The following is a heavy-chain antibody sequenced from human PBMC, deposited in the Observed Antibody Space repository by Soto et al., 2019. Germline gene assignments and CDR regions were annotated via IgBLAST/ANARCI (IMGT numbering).Heavy chain of an antibody. CDR3: AREAPTLYCSGGSCYSGWFDP. J-gene: IGHJ5*02. Sequence: SETLSLTCTVSGGSISSYYWSWIRQPPGKGLEWIGYIYYSGSTNYNPSLKSRVTISVDTSKNQFSLKLSSVTAADTAVYYCAREAPTLYCSGGSCYSGWFDPWGQGTLVTVS. V-gene: IGHV4-59*01. D-gene: IGHD2-15*01. CDR1: GGSISSYY. CDR2: IYYSGST.